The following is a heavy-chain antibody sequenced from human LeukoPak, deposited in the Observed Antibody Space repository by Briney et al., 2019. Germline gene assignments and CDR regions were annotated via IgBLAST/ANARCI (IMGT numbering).Heavy chain of an antibody. J-gene: IGHJ1*01. V-gene: IGHV4-59*01. Sequence: PSETLSLTCTVSGGSISSYYWSWIRQPPGKGLEGIGYIYYSGSTNYNPSLKSRVTISVDTSKNQFSLKPSSVTAADTAVYYCARDTVDSSGFEYFQHWGQGTLVTVSS. CDR3: ARDTVDSSGFEYFQH. CDR2: IYYSGST. D-gene: IGHD3-22*01. CDR1: GGSISSYY.